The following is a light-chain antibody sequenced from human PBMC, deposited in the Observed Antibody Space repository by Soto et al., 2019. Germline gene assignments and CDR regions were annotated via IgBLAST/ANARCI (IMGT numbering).Light chain of an antibody. CDR1: SSNIGTNT. J-gene: IGLJ2*01. V-gene: IGLV1-44*01. CDR3: AAWDVSLVV. Sequence: VVTQPPSASGTPGQRVTISCSGSSSNIGTNTVIWYQQLPGAAPRLLIYSDNQRPSGVPDRFSGSKSGTSASLAISGLQSEDEADYYCAAWDVSLVVFGGGTKVTVL. CDR2: SDN.